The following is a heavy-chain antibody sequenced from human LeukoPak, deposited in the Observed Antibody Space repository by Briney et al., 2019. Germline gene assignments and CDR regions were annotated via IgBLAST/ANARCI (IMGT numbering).Heavy chain of an antibody. D-gene: IGHD3-16*01. CDR3: ASQGGNAFDI. Sequence: GGSLRLSCAASGFTFSSSYMHWVRHVPGKGLLWVSRINEDGSETTYADSVKGRFTISRDNAKNALYLQMNSLRAEDTAVYYCASQGGNAFDIWGQGTMVTVSS. CDR1: GFTFSSSY. CDR2: INEDGSET. V-gene: IGHV3-74*01. J-gene: IGHJ3*02.